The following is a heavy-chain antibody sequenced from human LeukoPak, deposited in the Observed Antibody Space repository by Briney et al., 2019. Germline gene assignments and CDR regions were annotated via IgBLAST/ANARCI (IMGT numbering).Heavy chain of an antibody. D-gene: IGHD6-19*01. CDR2: IYTSGNT. J-gene: IGHJ3*02. CDR3: ARHSPSGWYNGGAFDI. Sequence: PSETLSLTCTVSGGSISSGGYYWSWIRQPAGKGLEWIGRIYTSGNTNYNPSLKSRVTISVDTSKNQFSLKLSSVTAADTAVYYCARHSPSGWYNGGAFDIWGQGTMVTVSS. V-gene: IGHV4-61*02. CDR1: GGSISSGGYY.